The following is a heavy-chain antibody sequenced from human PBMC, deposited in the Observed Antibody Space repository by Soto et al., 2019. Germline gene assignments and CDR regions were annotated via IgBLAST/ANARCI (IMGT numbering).Heavy chain of an antibody. CDR3: AREVVTAPIDY. D-gene: IGHD2-21*02. CDR2: ISYDGSNK. J-gene: IGHJ4*02. CDR1: GFTFSSYA. Sequence: GGSLRLSYAASGFTFSSYAMHWVRQAPGKGLEWVAVISYDGSNKYYADSVKGRFTISRDYSKNTLYLQMNSLRAEDTAVYYCAREVVTAPIDYWGQGTLVTVSS. V-gene: IGHV3-30-3*01.